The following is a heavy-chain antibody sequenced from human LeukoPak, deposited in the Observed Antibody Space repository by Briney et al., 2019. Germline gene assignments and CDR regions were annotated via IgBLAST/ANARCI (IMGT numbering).Heavy chain of an antibody. Sequence: PGGSLRLSCAASGFTFSDYYMSWIRQPPGRGLEGVSYISSSSSYTNNADSVNGRFTISRDNAKNSLYLQMNSLRAEDTAVYYCARASGGSSGWYGWGQGTLVTVSS. V-gene: IGHV3-11*06. CDR3: ARASGGSSGWYG. CDR2: ISSSSSYT. J-gene: IGHJ4*02. CDR1: GFTFSDYY. D-gene: IGHD6-19*01.